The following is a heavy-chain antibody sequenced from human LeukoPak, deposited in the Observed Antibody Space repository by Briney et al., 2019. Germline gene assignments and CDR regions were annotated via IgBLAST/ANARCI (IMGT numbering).Heavy chain of an antibody. J-gene: IGHJ4*02. D-gene: IGHD6-13*01. CDR1: GGSISSGSYY. CDR2: IYTSGST. CDR3: ARLRGIAAAGYFDY. V-gene: IGHV4-61*02. Sequence: SQTLSLTCTVSGGSISSGSYYWSWIRQPAGKGLEWIGRIYTSGSTNYNPSLKSRVTISVDTSKNQFSLKLSSVTAADTAVYYCARLRGIAAAGYFDYWGQGTLVTVSS.